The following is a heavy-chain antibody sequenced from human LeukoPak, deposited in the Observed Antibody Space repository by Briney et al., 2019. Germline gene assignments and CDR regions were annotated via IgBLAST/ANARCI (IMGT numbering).Heavy chain of an antibody. CDR3: AIQGYTASYYSLAF. Sequence: SETLSLTCDVSGDFIRSYWWGWVRQPAGKGLEWIGRIYATGSTKFNPSLKSRLTMSMDTSTNQLSLKLSLQLTSVTAADTAVYFCAIQGYTASYYSLAFWSQGTLGTVSP. J-gene: IGHJ4*02. D-gene: IGHD1-26*01. CDR2: IYATGST. V-gene: IGHV4-4*07. CDR1: GDFIRSYW.